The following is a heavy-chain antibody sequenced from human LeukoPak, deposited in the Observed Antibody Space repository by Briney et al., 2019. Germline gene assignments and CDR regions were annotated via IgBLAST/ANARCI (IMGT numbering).Heavy chain of an antibody. D-gene: IGHD6-13*01. CDR1: GFTFSSYA. Sequence: PGGSLRLSCAASGFTFSSYAMHWVRRAPGKGLEWVAVISYDGSNKYYADSVKGRFTISRDNSKNTLYLQMNSLRAEDTAVYYCARGDSSSWFKIDYWGQGTLVTVSS. CDR3: ARGDSSSWFKIDY. J-gene: IGHJ4*02. V-gene: IGHV3-30*04. CDR2: ISYDGSNK.